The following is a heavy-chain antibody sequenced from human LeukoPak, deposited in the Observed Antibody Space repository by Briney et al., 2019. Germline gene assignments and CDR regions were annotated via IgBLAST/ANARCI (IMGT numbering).Heavy chain of an antibody. J-gene: IGHJ4*02. CDR2: IRSKVHDSTP. V-gene: IGHV3-49*04. CDR1: GFPFGEYG. D-gene: IGHD5-12*01. CDR3: TRAGGYDNFLDY. Sequence: GASLKISCTTSGFPFGEYGFNWVRQAPGRGLEWVGFIRSKVHDSTPQYAASVKGRFTISRDDSKDIAYLQMNSLKTEDTAVYYCTRAGGYDNFLDYWGQGTPVTVSS.